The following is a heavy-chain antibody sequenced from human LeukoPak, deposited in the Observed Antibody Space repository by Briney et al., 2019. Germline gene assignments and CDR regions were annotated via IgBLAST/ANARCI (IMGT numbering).Heavy chain of an antibody. CDR1: GFTFSSYS. D-gene: IGHD6-13*01. CDR3: AREGYSPY. Sequence: GGSLRLSCAASGFTFSSYSMNWVRQAPGKGLEWVSYISSSSTIYYADSVKGRFTISRDNAKNSLYLQMNSLRAEDTAVYYCAREGYSPYWGQGTLVTVSS. J-gene: IGHJ4*02. V-gene: IGHV3-48*01. CDR2: ISSSSTI.